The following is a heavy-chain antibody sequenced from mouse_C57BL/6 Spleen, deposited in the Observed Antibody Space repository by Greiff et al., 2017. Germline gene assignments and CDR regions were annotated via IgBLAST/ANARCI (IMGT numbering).Heavy chain of an antibody. Sequence: EVQLQQSGPELVKPGASVKISCKASGYTFTDYYMNWVKQSRGKSLEWIGDINPNNGGTSYNQKFKGKAALTVDKSSSTADMELRSLISEDSAVYYCARRFLCDEYDQFAYWGQGTLVTVSA. CDR1: GYTFTDYY. V-gene: IGHV1-26*01. D-gene: IGHD2-4*01. CDR2: INPNNGGT. J-gene: IGHJ3*01. CDR3: ARRFLCDEYDQFAY.